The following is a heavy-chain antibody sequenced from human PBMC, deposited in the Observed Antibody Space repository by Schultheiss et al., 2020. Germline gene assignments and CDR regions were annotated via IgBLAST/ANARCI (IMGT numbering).Heavy chain of an antibody. V-gene: IGHV4-31*03. D-gene: IGHD3-3*02. Sequence: SQTLSLTCTVSGGSISSGGYYWSWIRQHPGKGLEWIGYIYYSGSTYYNPSLKSRVTISVDTSKNQVSLKLSSVTAADTAVYYCVRRSISFYWFDPWGQGTPVTVSS. CDR3: VRRSISFYWFDP. CDR2: IYYSGST. CDR1: GGSISSGGYY. J-gene: IGHJ5*02.